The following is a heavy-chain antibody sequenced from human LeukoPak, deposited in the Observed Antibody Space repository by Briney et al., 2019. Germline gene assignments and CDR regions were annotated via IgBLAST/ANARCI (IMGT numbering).Heavy chain of an antibody. V-gene: IGHV3-13*01. CDR3: ARGSGFETGDY. Sequence: GGSLRLSCAASGFTFRSYDMHWVRQATGKGLEWVSGIGTAGEIYYPGSVKGRFTISRDNSKNTVYLQMNSLRVEDTAIYYCARGSGFETGDYWGQGTLVTVSS. CDR2: IGTAGEI. CDR1: GFTFRSYD. D-gene: IGHD5-12*01. J-gene: IGHJ4*02.